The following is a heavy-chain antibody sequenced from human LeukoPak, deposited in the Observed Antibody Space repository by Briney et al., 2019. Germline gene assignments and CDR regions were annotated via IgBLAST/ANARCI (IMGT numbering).Heavy chain of an antibody. D-gene: IGHD6-19*01. CDR1: GYTFTSYG. CDR2: ISAYNGNT. J-gene: IGHJ4*02. CDR3: ARGPSIAVAGTDY. V-gene: IGHV1-18*01. Sequence: GAPVKVSCKASGYTFTSYGISWVRQAPGQGLEWMGWISAYNGNTNDAQKLQGRVTMTTDTSTSTASMALRSLRSDDTAVYYCARGPSIAVAGTDYWGQGTLVTVSA.